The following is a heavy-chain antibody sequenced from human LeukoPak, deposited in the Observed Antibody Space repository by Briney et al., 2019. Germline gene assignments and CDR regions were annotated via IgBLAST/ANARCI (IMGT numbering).Heavy chain of an antibody. J-gene: IGHJ4*02. V-gene: IGHV1-2*02. D-gene: IGHD3-16*01. CDR2: INPKSGGT. CDR1: GYSFTGHY. Sequence: ASVKVSCKASGYSFTGHYMHWVRQAPGQGLEWMGWINPKSGGTNYAQKFQGRVTMTRDTSISTAYMELSRLRSDDTAVYYCARDMTHLDYWGQGTLVTVSS. CDR3: ARDMTHLDY.